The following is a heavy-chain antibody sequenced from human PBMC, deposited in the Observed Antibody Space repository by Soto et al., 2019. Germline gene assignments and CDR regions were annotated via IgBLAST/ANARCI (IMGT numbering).Heavy chain of an antibody. CDR1: GGSISSYY. CDR3: ARGRIVATILDY. CDR2: IYYRGST. J-gene: IGHJ4*02. D-gene: IGHD5-12*01. Sequence: SETLSLTCTVSGGSISSYYWSWIRQPPGKGLEWIGYIYYRGSTNYNPSLKSRVTISVDTSKNQFSLKVSSVTAADTAVYYCARGRIVATILDYWGQGTLVTVSS. V-gene: IGHV4-59*12.